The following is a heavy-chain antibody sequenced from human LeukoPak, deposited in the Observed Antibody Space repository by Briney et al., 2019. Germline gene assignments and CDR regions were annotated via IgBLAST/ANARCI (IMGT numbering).Heavy chain of an antibody. V-gene: IGHV3-74*01. D-gene: IGHD5-18*01. CDR3: ARDRGYSYGSDY. J-gene: IGHJ4*02. CDR1: GFTFSSYA. Sequence: GGSLRLSCAASGFTFSSYAMSWVRQAPGKGLEWVSRINRDGSSTTYADSVKGRFTISRDNAKNTLYLQMNSLRAEDTAVYYCARDRGYSYGSDYWGQGTLVTVSS. CDR2: INRDGSST.